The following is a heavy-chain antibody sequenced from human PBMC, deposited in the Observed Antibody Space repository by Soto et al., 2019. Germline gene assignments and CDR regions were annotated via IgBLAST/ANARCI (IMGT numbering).Heavy chain of an antibody. CDR1: GFIFRSYA. CDR2: ISGSGGST. CDR3: AKMIGRGIAAAGPLDY. V-gene: IGHV3-23*01. D-gene: IGHD6-13*01. J-gene: IGHJ4*02. Sequence: GGSLRLSCAASGFIFRSYAMSWVRQSPGTGLEWVSAISGSGGSTYYADSVKGRFTISRDNSKNTLYLQMNSLRAEDTAVYYCAKMIGRGIAAAGPLDYWGQGTLVTVSS.